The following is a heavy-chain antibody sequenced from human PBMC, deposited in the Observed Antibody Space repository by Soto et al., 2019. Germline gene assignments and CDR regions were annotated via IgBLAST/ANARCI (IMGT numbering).Heavy chain of an antibody. CDR3: ARDPGYSYGSYYYGLDV. Sequence: QVQLVQSGAGVKKPGSSVKVSCKASGGTFSSYAISWVRQAPGQGLEWMGGIIPIFGTANYAQKFQGRVTITADESTSTAYMERSSLRSEDTAVYYCARDPGYSYGSYYYGLDVWGQGTTVTVSS. J-gene: IGHJ6*02. CDR1: GGTFSSYA. CDR2: IIPIFGTA. D-gene: IGHD5-18*01. V-gene: IGHV1-69*12.